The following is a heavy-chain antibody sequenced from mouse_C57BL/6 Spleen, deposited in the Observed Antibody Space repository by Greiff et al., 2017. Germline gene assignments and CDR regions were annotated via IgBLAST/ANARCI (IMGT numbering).Heavy chain of an antibody. Sequence: VQLQQPGAELVKPGASVKLSCKASGYTFTSYWMHWVKQRPGQGLEWIGMIYPNSGSTNYNEKFKSKATLTVDKSSSTAYMQLSSLTSEDSAVYYCARASDAQATSWFAYWGQGTLVTVSA. D-gene: IGHD3-2*02. J-gene: IGHJ3*01. V-gene: IGHV1-64*01. CDR3: ARASDAQATSWFAY. CDR1: GYTFTSYW. CDR2: IYPNSGST.